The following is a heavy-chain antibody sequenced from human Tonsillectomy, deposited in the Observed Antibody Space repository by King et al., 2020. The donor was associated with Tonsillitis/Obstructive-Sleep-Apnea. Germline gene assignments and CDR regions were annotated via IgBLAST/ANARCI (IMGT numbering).Heavy chain of an antibody. Sequence: VQLVESRGGLVQPGGSLRLSCAASGFAFSSFEMNWVRQAPGKGLEWLSYISSSGSTIYYADSVKGRFTISRDNAKNSLYLQMNSLRVEDTAVYYCVRVRTVTTLGAFDIWGQGTMVTVSS. D-gene: IGHD4-11*01. J-gene: IGHJ3*02. V-gene: IGHV3-48*03. CDR2: ISSSGSTI. CDR1: GFAFSSFE. CDR3: VRVRTVTTLGAFDI.